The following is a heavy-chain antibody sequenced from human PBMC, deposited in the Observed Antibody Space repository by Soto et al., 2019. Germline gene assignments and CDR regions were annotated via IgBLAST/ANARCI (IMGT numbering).Heavy chain of an antibody. V-gene: IGHV3-23*01. J-gene: IGHJ4*02. CDR3: AQAWGIDY. D-gene: IGHD7-27*01. CDR1: GFTFSSYT. Sequence: EVQLLESGGGLVEPGGSRRLSCAASGFTFSSYTMSWVRQAPGKGLEWVSTISGSGSSTYSADSVKGRFTISRDNSKNTMYLQMNSLRVEDTAIYYVAQAWGIDYWGQGTLVTVS. CDR2: ISGSGSST.